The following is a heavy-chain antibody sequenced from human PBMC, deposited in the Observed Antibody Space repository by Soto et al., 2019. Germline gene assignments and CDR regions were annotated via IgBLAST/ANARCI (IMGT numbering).Heavy chain of an antibody. V-gene: IGHV4-34*01. D-gene: IGHD2-2*01. Sequence: QVQLQQWGAGLLKPSETLSLTCAVYGGSFSGYYWSWIRQPPGKGLESIGEINHSGSTNYNPSLKSRVTISVDTSKNQFSLKLSSVTAADTAVYYCASFVLGYCSSTSCKKSYGMDVWGQGTTVTVSS. CDR2: INHSGST. CDR3: ASFVLGYCSSTSCKKSYGMDV. CDR1: GGSFSGYY. J-gene: IGHJ6*02.